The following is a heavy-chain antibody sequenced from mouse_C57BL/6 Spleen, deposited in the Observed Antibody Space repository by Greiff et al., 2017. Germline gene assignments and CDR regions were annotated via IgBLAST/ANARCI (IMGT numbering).Heavy chain of an antibody. CDR3: AREADGYDRDY. D-gene: IGHD2-2*01. Sequence: VQLKQSGPGLVKPSQSLSLTCSVTGYSITSGYYWNWIRQFPGNKLEWMGYISYDGSNNYNPSLKNRISITRDTSKNQFFLKLNSVTTEDTATYYCAREADGYDRDYWGQGTTLTVSS. CDR1: GYSITSGYY. J-gene: IGHJ2*01. V-gene: IGHV3-6*01. CDR2: ISYDGSN.